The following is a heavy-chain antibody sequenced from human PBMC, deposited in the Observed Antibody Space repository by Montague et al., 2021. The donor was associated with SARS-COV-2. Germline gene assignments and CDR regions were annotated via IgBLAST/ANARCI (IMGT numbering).Heavy chain of an antibody. Sequence: SETLSLTCSVSGDSITNHYWSWIRQPAGKGLEWIGRMHFTGKTNFSPFFSSRLTMSADTSKNQFSLKLTSVTAADTAVYFCARDRFDFGAGRQGTIDFWGQGTLVTVSS. CDR1: GDSITNHY. CDR2: MHFTGKT. D-gene: IGHD3-10*01. CDR3: ARDRFDFGAGRQGTIDF. V-gene: IGHV4-4*07. J-gene: IGHJ4*02.